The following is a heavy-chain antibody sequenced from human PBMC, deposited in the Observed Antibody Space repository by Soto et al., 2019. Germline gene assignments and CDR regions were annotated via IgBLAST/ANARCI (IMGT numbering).Heavy chain of an antibody. CDR2: IYSGGST. V-gene: IGHV3-66*01. D-gene: IGHD6-13*01. Sequence: GESLKISCAASGFSFSNYAMNWVRQAPGKGLEWVSVIYSGGSTYYADSVKGRFTISRDNGKNSLYLQMNSLRDEDTAVYYCARKLNGSSSWYYYYYYYYGMDVWGQGTTVTVSS. CDR3: ARKLNGSSSWYYYYYYYYGMDV. CDR1: GFSFSNYA. J-gene: IGHJ6*02.